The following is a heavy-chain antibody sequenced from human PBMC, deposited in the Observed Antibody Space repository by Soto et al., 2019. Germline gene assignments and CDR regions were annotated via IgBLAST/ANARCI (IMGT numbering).Heavy chain of an antibody. Sequence: SETLSLTCTVSGGSTSSDFYWSWIRQTPGKGLEWIGHIFYSGTTYYNPSLKSRLTISVDTSKNHFSLRLSSVTAADTAVYYCARVKFGYCSGGSCHNRAFDIWGQGTMVTVSS. CDR1: GGSTSSDFY. CDR3: ARVKFGYCSGGSCHNRAFDI. D-gene: IGHD2-15*01. J-gene: IGHJ3*02. CDR2: IFYSGTT. V-gene: IGHV4-30-4*01.